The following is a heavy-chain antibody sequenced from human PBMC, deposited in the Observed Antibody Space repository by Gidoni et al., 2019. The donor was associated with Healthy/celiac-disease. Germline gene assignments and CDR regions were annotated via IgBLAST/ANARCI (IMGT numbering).Heavy chain of an antibody. V-gene: IGHV3-23*01. CDR1: GFTFSSYS. CDR2: ISGSGGST. CDR3: ANAPVVVTANDAFDI. D-gene: IGHD2-21*02. Sequence: EVQLLESGGGLVQPGGSLRLSCAASGFTFSSYSMSWVRQAPGKGLEWVSAISGSGGSTYYADSVKGRFTISRDNSKNTLYLQMNSLRAEDTAVYYCANAPVVVTANDAFDIWGQGTMVTVSS. J-gene: IGHJ3*02.